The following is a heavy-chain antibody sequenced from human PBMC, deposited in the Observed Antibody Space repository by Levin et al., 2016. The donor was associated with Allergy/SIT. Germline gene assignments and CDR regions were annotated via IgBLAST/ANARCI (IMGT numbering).Heavy chain of an antibody. CDR1: GFTFSSYW. Sequence: GGSLRLSCAASGFTFSSYWMHWVRQAPGKGLVWVSRINSDGSSTSYADSVKGRFTISRDNAKNTLYLQMNSLRAEDTAVYYCASRTDKAGYSGSYSPDYWGQGTLVTV. V-gene: IGHV3-74*01. J-gene: IGHJ4*02. D-gene: IGHD1-26*01. CDR3: ASRTDKAGYSGSYSPDY. CDR2: INSDGSST.